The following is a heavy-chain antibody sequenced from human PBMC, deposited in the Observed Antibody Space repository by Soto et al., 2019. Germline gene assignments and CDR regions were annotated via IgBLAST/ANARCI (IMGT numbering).Heavy chain of an antibody. J-gene: IGHJ5*02. V-gene: IGHV1-8*01. CDR3: AREGDSRSSGLRGDWLDP. CDR1: GYTFTSYD. CDR2: VNPNSGNT. Sequence: SVKVSCKASGYTFTSYDINWVRQATGQGLEWVGWVNPNSGNTGYAQKFQGRVTMTKNTSISTAYMELSSLTSEDTAVYYCAREGDSRSSGLRGDWLDPWGQGTMVNVSS. D-gene: IGHD6-6*01.